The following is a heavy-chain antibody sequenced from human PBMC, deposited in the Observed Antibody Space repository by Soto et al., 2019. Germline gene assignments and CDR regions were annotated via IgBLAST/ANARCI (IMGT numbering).Heavy chain of an antibody. V-gene: IGHV1-18*01. CDR3: ARDRIAVSWFDP. D-gene: IGHD6-19*01. CDR2: ISAYNGNT. CDR1: GYSITSYG. J-gene: IGHJ5*02. Sequence: GASVKVSCKASGYSITSYGISWVRQDPGQGLEWMGWISAYNGNTNYAQKLQGRVTMTTDTSTSTAYMELRSLRSDDTAVYYCARDRIAVSWFDPWGQGTLVTVSS.